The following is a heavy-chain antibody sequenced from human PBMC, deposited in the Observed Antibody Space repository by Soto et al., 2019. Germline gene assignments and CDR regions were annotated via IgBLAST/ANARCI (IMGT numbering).Heavy chain of an antibody. D-gene: IGHD6-6*01. Sequence: QVQLVQSGAEVKKPGSSVKVSCKASGGTFSSYAISLVRQAPGQGLEWMGGVIPIFGTANYAQTLQGRGTITADKATSTAYVELSSLRSEDTAVYYCAGMGGSSCTVEYYYYGMDVWGQGTTVTVSS. CDR2: VIPIFGTA. V-gene: IGHV1-69*06. CDR3: AGMGGSSCTVEYYYYGMDV. J-gene: IGHJ6*02. CDR1: GGTFSSYA.